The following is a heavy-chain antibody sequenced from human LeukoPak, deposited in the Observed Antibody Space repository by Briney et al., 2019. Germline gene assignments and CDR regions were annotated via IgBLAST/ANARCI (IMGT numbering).Heavy chain of an antibody. CDR3: ARHPIGTGYYFDY. CDR1: GYSFTSYW. J-gene: IGHJ4*02. CDR2: IYPGDSDT. D-gene: IGHD3/OR15-3a*01. Sequence: GESLKISCKGSGYSFTSYWIGWVRQMPEKGLEWMGIIYPGDSDTRYSPSFQGQVTISADKSISAAYLQWSSLKASDTAMYYCARHPIGTGYYFDYWGQGTLVTVSS. V-gene: IGHV5-51*01.